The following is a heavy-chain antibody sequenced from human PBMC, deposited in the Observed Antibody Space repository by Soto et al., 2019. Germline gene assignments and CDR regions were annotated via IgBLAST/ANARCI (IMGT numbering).Heavy chain of an antibody. CDR1: GYSFTSHG. D-gene: IGHD3-10*01. V-gene: IGHV1-18*01. Sequence: QVQLVQSGAEVKKPGASVKVSCKASGYSFTSHGISWVRQAPGQGLEWMAWISASNGDTNYAQKFQGRVTVTTDTSTRTGYMELRSLRSEDTAVYYCARMVRGSNIDDYHYMDVWGKGTTVTVSS. CDR3: ARMVRGSNIDDYHYMDV. CDR2: ISASNGDT. J-gene: IGHJ6*03.